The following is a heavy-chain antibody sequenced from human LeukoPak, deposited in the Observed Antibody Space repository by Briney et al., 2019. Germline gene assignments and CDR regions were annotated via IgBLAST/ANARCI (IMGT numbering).Heavy chain of an antibody. J-gene: IGHJ2*01. CDR2: IYPGDSGT. D-gene: IGHD5-12*01. V-gene: IGHV5-51*01. CDR1: GYSFTSYW. Sequence: GESLKISCKGSGYSFTSYWIGWVRQMPGKGLEWMGIIYPGDSGTRYSPSFQGQVTISADKSISTAYLQWSSLKASDTAMYYCARRVGGYSGYIGWYFDLWGRGTLVTVSS. CDR3: ARRVGGYSGYIGWYFDL.